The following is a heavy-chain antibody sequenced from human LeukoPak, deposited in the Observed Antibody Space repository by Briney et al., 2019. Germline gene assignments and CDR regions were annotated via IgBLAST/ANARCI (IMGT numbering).Heavy chain of an antibody. CDR1: GYSISSGYY. Sequence: KTSETLSLTCAVSGYSISSGYYWGWIRQPPGKGLEWIGSIYHSGSTYYNPSLKRLVTISVDTSKNQFSLKLSSVTAADTAVYYCARHEVEHEENDYYFDYWGQGTLVTVSS. V-gene: IGHV4-38-2*01. D-gene: IGHD1/OR15-1a*01. CDR2: IYHSGST. J-gene: IGHJ4*02. CDR3: ARHEVEHEENDYYFDY.